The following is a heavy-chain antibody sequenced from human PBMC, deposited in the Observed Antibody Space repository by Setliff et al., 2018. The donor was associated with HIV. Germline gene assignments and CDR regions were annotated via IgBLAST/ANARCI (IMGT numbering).Heavy chain of an antibody. CDR2: IYSDGST. CDR1: GFTVSGSY. CDR3: AKPRLYNSALEN. J-gene: IGHJ4*02. D-gene: IGHD1-1*01. V-gene: IGHV3-66*02. Sequence: PGGSLRLSCAASGFTVSGSYMSWVRQAPGKGLEWVSTIYSDGSTYHADSVKGRFTLSRDNPKNTLYLQMNSLTPEDTAVYYCAKPRLYNSALENWGQGTLVTVSS.